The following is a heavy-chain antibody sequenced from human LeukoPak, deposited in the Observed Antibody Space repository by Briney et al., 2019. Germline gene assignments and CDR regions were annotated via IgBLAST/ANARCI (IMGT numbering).Heavy chain of an antibody. CDR3: ARMFVVDRGVLRYFDWLSEGPVEYYFDY. CDR2: IYFSGRT. J-gene: IGHJ4*02. CDR1: GDSSSSSSYF. Sequence: SETLSLTCNVSGDSSSSSSYFWGWIRQPPGKGLEWIGSIYFSGRTYYNMSLKSRVIISIDTSKNQFSLKVNSVTAADTAVYYCARMFVVDRGVLRYFDWLSEGPVEYYFDYWGQRTLVTVSS. D-gene: IGHD3-9*01. V-gene: IGHV4-39*07.